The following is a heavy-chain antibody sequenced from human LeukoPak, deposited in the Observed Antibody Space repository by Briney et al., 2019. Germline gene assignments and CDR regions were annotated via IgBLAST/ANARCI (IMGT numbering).Heavy chain of an antibody. CDR2: IYYSGST. J-gene: IGHJ3*02. Sequence: SETLSLTCTVSGDSIRSSSYHWGWIRQPPGKGLEWIGSIYYSGSTNYNPSLKSRVTISVDTSKNQFSLKLSSVTAADTAVYYCARLRGKDAFDIWGQGTMVTVSS. CDR3: ARLRGKDAFDI. CDR1: GDSIRSSSYH. V-gene: IGHV4-39*07. D-gene: IGHD3-16*01.